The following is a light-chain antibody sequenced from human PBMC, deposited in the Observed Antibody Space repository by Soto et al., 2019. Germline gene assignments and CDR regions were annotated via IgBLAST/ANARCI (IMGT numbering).Light chain of an antibody. CDR2: KAS. V-gene: IGKV1-5*03. CDR1: QSITTW. Sequence: DIQMTQSPSTLSASVGERVTITYRASQSITTWLAWYQQKPGKAPKLLIYKASSLEGGVPSRFSGSGSGTEFNITISSLQPDDFATYYCQQYNTYPLTFGGGTTVEIK. J-gene: IGKJ4*01. CDR3: QQYNTYPLT.